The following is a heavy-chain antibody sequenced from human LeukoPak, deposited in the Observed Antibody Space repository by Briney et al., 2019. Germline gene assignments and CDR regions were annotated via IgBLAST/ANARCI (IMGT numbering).Heavy chain of an antibody. Sequence: ASVKVSCTASGYTFTSYYMHSVRQAPAQGLERMGIINPSGGSTSYAQKFQGRVTMTRDMSTSTVYMELSSLRSEDTAVYYCARSPSITGTFAYYYMDVWGKGTTVTVSS. V-gene: IGHV1-46*01. J-gene: IGHJ6*03. CDR2: INPSGGST. CDR1: GYTFTSYY. CDR3: ARSPSITGTFAYYYMDV. D-gene: IGHD1-7*01.